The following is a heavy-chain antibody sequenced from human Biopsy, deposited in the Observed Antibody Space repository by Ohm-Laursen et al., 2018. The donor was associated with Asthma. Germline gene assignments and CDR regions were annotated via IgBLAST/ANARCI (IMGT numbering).Heavy chain of an antibody. Sequence: SLRLSCAASGFTFSSYAMSWVRQAPGKGLEWVSAIRGSGGSKYYADSVKGRFTISRDNSKNTLYLQMNSLRAEDTAVYYCAKESRRDGYNRRNYYFDYWGQGTLVTVSS. V-gene: IGHV3-23*01. D-gene: IGHD5-24*01. CDR1: GFTFSSYA. CDR3: AKESRRDGYNRRNYYFDY. J-gene: IGHJ4*02. CDR2: IRGSGGSK.